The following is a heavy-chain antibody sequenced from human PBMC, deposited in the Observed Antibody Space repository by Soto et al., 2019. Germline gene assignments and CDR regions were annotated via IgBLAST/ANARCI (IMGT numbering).Heavy chain of an antibody. D-gene: IGHD4-17*01. Sequence: GGSLRLSCAASGFTFSSYSMNWVRQAPGKGLEWVSYISSSSSTIYYADTVKGRFTISRDNAKNSLYLQMNSLTAEDTAVYYCARGRATVTQTAAFDVWGQGTMVTVSS. J-gene: IGHJ3*01. CDR2: ISSSSSTI. V-gene: IGHV3-48*01. CDR3: ARGRATVTQTAAFDV. CDR1: GFTFSSYS.